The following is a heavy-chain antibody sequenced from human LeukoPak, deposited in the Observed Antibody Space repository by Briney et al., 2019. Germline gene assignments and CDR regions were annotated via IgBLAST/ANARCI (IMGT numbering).Heavy chain of an antibody. D-gene: IGHD6-6*01. J-gene: IGHJ4*02. V-gene: IGHV3-48*03. Sequence: GGSLRLSCAASGFTFSSYEMNWVRQAPGKGLEWVSYISSSGSTIYHADSVKGRFTISRDNAKNSLYLQMNSLRAEDTAVYYCARGLIVHLGHPYYFDYWGQGTLVTVSS. CDR2: ISSSGSTI. CDR1: GFTFSSYE. CDR3: ARGLIVHLGHPYYFDY.